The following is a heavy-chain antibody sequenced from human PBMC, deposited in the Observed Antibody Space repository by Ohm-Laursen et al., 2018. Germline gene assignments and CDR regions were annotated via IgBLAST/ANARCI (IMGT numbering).Heavy chain of an antibody. D-gene: IGHD3-3*01. CDR2: IYTSGST. J-gene: IGHJ6*02. V-gene: IGHV4-4*07. CDR3: ARVVTGVVIGYYGMDV. Sequence: SQTLSLTCTASGSSISDYYWSWIRQPAGKGLEWIGRIYTSGSTNYHPSLKSRVTMSVDTSKNQFSLKLSSVTAADTAVYYCARVVTGVVIGYYGMDVWGQGTTVTVSS. CDR1: GSSISDYY.